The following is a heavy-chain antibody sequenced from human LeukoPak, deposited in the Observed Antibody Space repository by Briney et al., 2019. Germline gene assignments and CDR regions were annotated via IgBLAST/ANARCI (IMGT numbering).Heavy chain of an antibody. CDR3: ARHIRAYSSSWYRAAWFDP. CDR2: IYHSGST. V-gene: IGHV4-4*02. Sequence: SGTLSLTCAVSGGSISSSNWWSWVRQPPGKGLEWIGEIYHSGSTNYNPSLKSRVTISVDKSKNQFSLKLSSVTAADTAVYYCARHIRAYSSSWYRAAWFDPWGQGTLVTVSS. D-gene: IGHD6-13*01. CDR1: GGSISSSNW. J-gene: IGHJ5*02.